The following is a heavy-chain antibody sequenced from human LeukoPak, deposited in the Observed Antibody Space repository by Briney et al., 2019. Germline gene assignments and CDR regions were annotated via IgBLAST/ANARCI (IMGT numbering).Heavy chain of an antibody. CDR3: VLRWLQAFDY. Sequence: GASVKVSCKVSGSTLTELSMHWVRQAPGKGREWMGGFDPEDGETIYAQKFQGRVTMTEDTSTDTAYMELSSLRSEDTAVYYCVLRWLQAFDYWGQGTLVTVSS. CDR2: FDPEDGET. CDR1: GSTLTELS. V-gene: IGHV1-24*01. J-gene: IGHJ4*02. D-gene: IGHD5-24*01.